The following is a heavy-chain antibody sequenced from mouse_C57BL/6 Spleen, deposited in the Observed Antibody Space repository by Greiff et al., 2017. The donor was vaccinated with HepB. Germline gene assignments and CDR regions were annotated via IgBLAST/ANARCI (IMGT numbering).Heavy chain of an antibody. Sequence: EVKVVESGGGLVKPGGSLKLSCAASGFTFSDYGMHWVRQAPEKGLEWVAYISSGSSTIYYADTVKGRFTISRDNAKNTLFLQMTSLRSEDTAMYYCARGYYYGTPYFDVWGTGTTVTVSS. D-gene: IGHD1-1*01. CDR1: GFTFSDYG. CDR2: ISSGSSTI. CDR3: ARGYYYGTPYFDV. J-gene: IGHJ1*03. V-gene: IGHV5-17*01.